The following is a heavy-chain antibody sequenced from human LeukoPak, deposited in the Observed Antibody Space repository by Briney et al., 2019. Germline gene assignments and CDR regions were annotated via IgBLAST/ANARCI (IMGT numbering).Heavy chain of an antibody. CDR1: GFTLSSYW. CDR3: VVATTPNYYYYYMDV. V-gene: IGHV3-74*01. D-gene: IGHD5-12*01. CDR2: INSDGSST. J-gene: IGHJ6*03. Sequence: PGGSLRLSCAASGFTLSSYWMHWVRQAPGKGLVWVSRINSDGSSTSYADSVKGRFTISRDNAKNTLYLQMNSLRAEDTAVYYCVVATTPNYYYYYMDVWGKGTTVTVSS.